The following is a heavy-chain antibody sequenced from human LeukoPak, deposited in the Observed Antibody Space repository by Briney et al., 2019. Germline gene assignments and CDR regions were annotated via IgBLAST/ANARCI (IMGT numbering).Heavy chain of an antibody. J-gene: IGHJ3*02. Sequence: SQTLPLTCAVSGGSISSGGYSWSWIRQPPGKGLEWIGYIYHSGSTYYNPSLKSRVTISVDRSKNQFSLKLSSVTAADTAVYYCARGQNVLLWFGELDAFDIWGQGAMVTVSS. CDR2: IYHSGST. CDR1: GGSISSGGYS. CDR3: ARGQNVLLWFGELDAFDI. D-gene: IGHD3-10*01. V-gene: IGHV4-30-2*01.